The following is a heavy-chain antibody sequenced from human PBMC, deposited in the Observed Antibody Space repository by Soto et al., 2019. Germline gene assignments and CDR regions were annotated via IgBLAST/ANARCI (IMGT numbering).Heavy chain of an antibody. CDR3: ARLDGYYYYMDV. J-gene: IGHJ6*03. CDR2: IIPILGIA. CDR1: GGTFSSYT. V-gene: IGHV1-69*02. Sequence: ASVKVSCKASGGTFSSYTISWVRQAPGQGLEWMGRIIPILGIANYAQKFQGRVTITADKSTSTAYMELSSLRSEDTAVYYCARLDGYYYYMDVWGKGTTVTVSS. D-gene: IGHD1-1*01.